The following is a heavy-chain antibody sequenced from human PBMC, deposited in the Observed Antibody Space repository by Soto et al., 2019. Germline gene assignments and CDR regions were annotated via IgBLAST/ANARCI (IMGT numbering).Heavy chain of an antibody. V-gene: IGHV5-51*01. J-gene: IGHJ3*02. CDR3: AAGYSTGLDAFDI. Sequence: EVQLVQSGAEAKKPGESLRISCNGSGYNFANFWIGWVRQMPGKDLEWMGMIFPGDSDTKNSPSLEGQITRSVDKSDSSAYLQWRSLKASDTAIYYCAAGYSTGLDAFDIWGQGTMVTVSS. CDR1: GYNFANFW. CDR2: IFPGDSDT. D-gene: IGHD2-8*02.